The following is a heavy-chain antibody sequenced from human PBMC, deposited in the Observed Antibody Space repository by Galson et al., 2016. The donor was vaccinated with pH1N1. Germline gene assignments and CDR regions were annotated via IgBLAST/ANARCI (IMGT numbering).Heavy chain of an antibody. Sequence: SGAEVKKPGESLKISCKGSGYSFTSYWIDWVRQMPGKGLEWMGIIYPGDSDTRYSPSFQGQVTISADKSTSTASRQWSSLKASDTAIYYCARYAVTYYYDSSGYPDWYFDLWGRGTLVTVSS. CDR1: GYSFTSYW. CDR2: IYPGDSDT. J-gene: IGHJ2*01. V-gene: IGHV5-51*03. CDR3: ARYAVTYYYDSSGYPDWYFDL. D-gene: IGHD3-22*01.